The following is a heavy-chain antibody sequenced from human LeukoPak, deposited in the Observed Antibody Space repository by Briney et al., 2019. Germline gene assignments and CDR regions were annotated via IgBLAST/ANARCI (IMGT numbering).Heavy chain of an antibody. CDR3: AKDAVLRYFDWLPLDY. Sequence: GGSLRLSCAASGFTFSSYAMSWVGQAPGKRLEWVSAISGSGGSTYYADSVKGRFTISRDNSKNTLYLQMNSLRAEDTAVYYCAKDAVLRYFDWLPLDYWGQGTLVTVSS. J-gene: IGHJ4*02. CDR2: ISGSGGST. CDR1: GFTFSSYA. D-gene: IGHD3-9*01. V-gene: IGHV3-23*01.